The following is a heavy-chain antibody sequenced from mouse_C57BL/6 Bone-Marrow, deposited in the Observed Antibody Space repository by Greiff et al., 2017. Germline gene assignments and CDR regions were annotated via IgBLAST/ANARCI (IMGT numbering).Heavy chain of an antibody. CDR1: GYTFTDYY. J-gene: IGHJ2*01. CDR3: ARGVYYYGSSY. Sequence: EVQLQQSGPVLVKPGASVKMSCKASGYTFTDYYMNWVKQSHGKSLEWIGVINPYNGGTSYNQKFKGKATLTVDKSSSTAYMELNSLTSEDSAVYYCARGVYYYGSSYWGQGTTLTVSS. D-gene: IGHD1-1*01. CDR2: INPYNGGT. V-gene: IGHV1-19*01.